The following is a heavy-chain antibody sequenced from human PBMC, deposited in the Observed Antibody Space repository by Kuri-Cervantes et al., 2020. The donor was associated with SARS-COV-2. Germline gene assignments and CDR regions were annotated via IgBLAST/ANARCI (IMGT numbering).Heavy chain of an antibody. V-gene: IGHV4-39*01. J-gene: IGHJ5*02. CDR3: ARHRYSYDTPDWFDP. CDR1: GCSISSISYY. CDR2: IYYSGST. Sequence: SETLSLTFTVSGCSISSISYYWGWIRQPPGKGLEWIGSIYYSGSTYYNPSLKSRVTISVDTSKNQFSLKLSSVTAADTAVYYCARHRYSYDTPDWFDPWGQGTLVTVSS. D-gene: IGHD5-18*01.